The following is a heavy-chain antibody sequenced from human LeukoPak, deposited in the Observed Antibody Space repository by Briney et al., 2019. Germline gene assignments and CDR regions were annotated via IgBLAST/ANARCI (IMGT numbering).Heavy chain of an antibody. D-gene: IGHD4-4*01. CDR2: IYPGDSDT. V-gene: IGHV5-51*01. Sequence: GASLQISCKGSGYSFTSYWIGWVRQLPGKGLEWMGIIYPGDSDTRYSPSFQGQVTISADKSISTAYLQWSSLKASDTAMYYCATLLQSARDYFDYWGQGTLVTVSS. CDR3: ATLLQSARDYFDY. J-gene: IGHJ4*02. CDR1: GYSFTSYW.